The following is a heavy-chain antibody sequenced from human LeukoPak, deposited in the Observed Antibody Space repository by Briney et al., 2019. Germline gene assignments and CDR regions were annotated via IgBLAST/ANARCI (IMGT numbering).Heavy chain of an antibody. CDR2: FDPEDGET. J-gene: IGHJ4*02. CDR1: GYTLTELS. D-gene: IGHD3-22*01. CDR3: ATLPYYYDSSAYPGNNY. V-gene: IGHV1-24*01. Sequence: ASVKVSCQVSGYTLTELSMHWVRQAPGKGLEWMGGFDPEDGETIYAQKFQGRVTMTEDTSTDTAYMELSSLRSEDTAVYYCATLPYYYDSSAYPGNNYWGQGTLVTVSS.